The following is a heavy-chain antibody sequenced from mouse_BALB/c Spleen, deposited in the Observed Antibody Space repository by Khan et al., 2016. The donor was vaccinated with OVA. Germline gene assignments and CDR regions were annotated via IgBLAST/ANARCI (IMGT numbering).Heavy chain of an antibody. V-gene: IGHV3-2*02. CDR3: AMGRTY. D-gene: IGHD2-3*01. J-gene: IGHJ3*01. Sequence: EVQLQESGPGLVKPSQSLSLTCTVTGYSITSDYAWNWIRQFPGNKLEWMGYISYSGSTSYNPSLKSRFSISRDTSKNQLFLQLNSVTTEDTATXYCAMGRTYWGQGTLVTVSA. CDR2: ISYSGST. CDR1: GYSITSDYA.